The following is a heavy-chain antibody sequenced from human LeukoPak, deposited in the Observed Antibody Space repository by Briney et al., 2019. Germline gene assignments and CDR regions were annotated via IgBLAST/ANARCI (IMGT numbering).Heavy chain of an antibody. Sequence: GASVKVSCKASGYTFTGYYMHWVRQAPGQGLEWMGWINPNSGGTNYAQKFQGRVTMTRDTSISTAYMELSRLRSDDTAVYYCARDQLRDDYDFWSGLADAFDIWGQGTMVTVSS. CDR1: GYTFTGYY. CDR2: INPNSGGT. CDR3: ARDQLRDDYDFWSGLADAFDI. J-gene: IGHJ3*02. V-gene: IGHV1-2*02. D-gene: IGHD3-3*01.